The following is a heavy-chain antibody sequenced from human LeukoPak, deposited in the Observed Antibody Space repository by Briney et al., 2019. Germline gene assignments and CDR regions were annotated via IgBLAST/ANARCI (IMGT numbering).Heavy chain of an antibody. D-gene: IGHD3-9*01. CDR1: GGSFSGYY. Sequence: PSETLSLTCAVYGGSFSGYYWSWIRQPPGKGLEWIGEINHSGSTNYNPSLKSRVTISVDTSKNQFSLKLSSVTAADTAVYYCARHVWLQPFDYWGQGTLVTVSS. CDR2: INHSGST. J-gene: IGHJ4*02. CDR3: ARHVWLQPFDY. V-gene: IGHV4-34*01.